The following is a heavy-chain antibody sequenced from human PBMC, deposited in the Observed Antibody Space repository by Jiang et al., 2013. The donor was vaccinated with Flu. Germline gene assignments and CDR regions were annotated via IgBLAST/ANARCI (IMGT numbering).Heavy chain of an antibody. V-gene: IGHV5-51*01. CDR2: IYPGDPDA. J-gene: IGHJ4*02. CDR1: GYTFTNYW. CDR3: ARRKYYYDSDPYYYDY. Sequence: GAEVKKPGESLRISCTGSGYTFTNYWIVWVRQMPGKGLEWMGVIYPGDPDARYSPSFQGQVTISADKSISTAYLQWSGLKASDTAMYFCARRKYYYDSDPYYYDYWGQGTLVTVSS. D-gene: IGHD3-22*01.